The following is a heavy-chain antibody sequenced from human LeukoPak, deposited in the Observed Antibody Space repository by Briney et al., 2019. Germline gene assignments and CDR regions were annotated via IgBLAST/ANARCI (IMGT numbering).Heavy chain of an antibody. Sequence: GGSLRLSCAASGFTFTSHSLNWVRQAPGKGLEWVSSISFDSTYIYYADSVKGRFTISRDNAKNSLYLQMNSLRAEDTAVYYCAREQYYDILTGLKLPDYWGQGTLVTVSS. CDR2: ISFDSTYI. J-gene: IGHJ4*02. D-gene: IGHD3-9*01. CDR3: AREQYYDILTGLKLPDY. V-gene: IGHV3-21*01. CDR1: GFTFTSHS.